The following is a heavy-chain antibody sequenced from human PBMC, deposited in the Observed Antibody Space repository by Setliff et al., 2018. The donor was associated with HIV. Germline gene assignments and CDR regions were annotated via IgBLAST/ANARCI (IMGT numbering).Heavy chain of an antibody. D-gene: IGHD2-21*02. V-gene: IGHV5-51*01. CDR3: ARGIAALTASFDS. Sequence: PGESLTISCKGSGYSFTNYWIAWVRQKPGKGLEWMGIIFPGDSKMRYSPSFQGRVTLSADKSISTAYLQWSSLQTSDSGMYYCARGIAALTASFDSWGQGSLVTVS. CDR1: GYSFTNYW. J-gene: IGHJ4*02. CDR2: IFPGDSKM.